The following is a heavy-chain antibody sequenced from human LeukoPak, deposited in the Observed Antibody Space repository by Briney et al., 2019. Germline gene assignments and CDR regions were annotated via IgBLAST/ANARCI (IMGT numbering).Heavy chain of an antibody. V-gene: IGHV4-4*02. D-gene: IGHD3-9*01. CDR3: AGNRYYDILTGPN. CDR2: IYYTGTT. J-gene: IGHJ4*02. CDR1: GGSISSSNW. Sequence: PSGTLSLTCAVSGGSISSSNWWIWVRQAPGKGLEWIGEIYYTGTTNYNPSLKSRVAISVDKPKNQFSLNLSSVTAADTAVYYCAGNRYYDILTGPNWGQGTLVTVSS.